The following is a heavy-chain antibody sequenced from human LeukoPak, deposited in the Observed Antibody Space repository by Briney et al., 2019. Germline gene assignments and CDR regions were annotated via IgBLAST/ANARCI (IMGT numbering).Heavy chain of an antibody. D-gene: IGHD3-22*01. V-gene: IGHV3-30*19. CDR3: ARGPPMYFYGSSGYHYDYFEY. J-gene: IGHJ4*02. CDR1: GFTFSSYG. CDR2: ISYDGSNK. Sequence: GGSLRLSCAASGFTFSSYGMHRVRQAPGKGLEWVALISYDGSNKYYADSVKGRFTISRDNSKNTLYLQMNSLRAEDTAVYYCARGPPMYFYGSSGYHYDYFEYWGQGTLVTVSS.